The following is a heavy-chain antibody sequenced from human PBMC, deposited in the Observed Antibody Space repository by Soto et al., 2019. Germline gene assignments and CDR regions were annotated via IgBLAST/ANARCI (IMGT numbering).Heavy chain of an antibody. CDR2: IYHSGST. D-gene: IGHD2-8*01. V-gene: IGHV4-30-2*01. CDR3: ARDVGASCTDFVCSDSGGLDV. J-gene: IGHJ6*02. Sequence: QLQLQESGSRLLRPSQTLSLTCAVSGGSITNIATSWTWLRQPPGKGLEWIVYIYHSGSTYYNPSLKSRVAISVDKSKNQFSLNLSSVTAADTAVYYCARDVGASCTDFVCSDSGGLDVWGHGTTVTVSS. CDR1: GGSITNIATS.